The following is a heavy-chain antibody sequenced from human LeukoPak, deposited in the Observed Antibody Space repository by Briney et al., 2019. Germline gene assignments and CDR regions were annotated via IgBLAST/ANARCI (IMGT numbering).Heavy chain of an antibody. J-gene: IGHJ6*03. D-gene: IGHD7-27*01. CDR1: GGSISSYY. Sequence: SETLSLTCTVSGGSISSYYWSWIRQPPGKGLEWIGYIYYSGSTSYNPSLKSRVTISVDTSKNQFSLKLSSVTAADTAVYYCARFRLGSDYYHMDVWGKGTTATVSS. CDR2: IYYSGST. V-gene: IGHV4-59*01. CDR3: ARFRLGSDYYHMDV.